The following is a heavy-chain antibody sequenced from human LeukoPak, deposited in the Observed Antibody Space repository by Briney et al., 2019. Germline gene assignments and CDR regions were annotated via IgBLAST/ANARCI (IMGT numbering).Heavy chain of an antibody. CDR3: ARDRSELLGDCTSTSCFQLDY. CDR1: GYTFTSYY. J-gene: IGHJ4*02. Sequence: SVKVSCKASGYTFTSYYMHWVRQAPGQGLEWMGGIIPIFGTANYAQKFQGRVTITTDESSSTAYMEVSSLRSEDTAVYYCARDRSELLGDCTSTSCFQLDYWGQGTLVTVSS. CDR2: IIPIFGTA. V-gene: IGHV1-69*05. D-gene: IGHD2-2*01.